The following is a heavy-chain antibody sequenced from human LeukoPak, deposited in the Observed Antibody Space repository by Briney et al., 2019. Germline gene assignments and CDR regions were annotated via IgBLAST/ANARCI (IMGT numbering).Heavy chain of an antibody. Sequence: SETLSLTCAVYGGSFSGYYWSWIRQPPGKGLEWIGEINHSGSTNYNPSLKSRVTISVDTSKNQFSLKLSSVTAADTAVYYCARDHRGFGYWGQGTLVTVSS. CDR2: INHSGST. CDR1: GGSFSGYY. J-gene: IGHJ4*02. V-gene: IGHV4-34*01. D-gene: IGHD1-14*01. CDR3: ARDHRGFGY.